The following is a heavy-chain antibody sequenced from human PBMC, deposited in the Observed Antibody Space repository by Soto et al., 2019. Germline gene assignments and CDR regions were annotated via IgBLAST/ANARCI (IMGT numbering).Heavy chain of an antibody. Sequence: SETLSLTCAVSGGSISSSNWWSWVRQPPGKGLEWIGEIYHSESTNYNPSLKSRVTISVDKSKNQFSLKLSSVTAADTAVYYCARGMDGFRSGEFDYWGQGTLVTVSS. V-gene: IGHV4-4*02. CDR3: ARGMDGFRSGEFDY. J-gene: IGHJ4*02. CDR2: IYHSEST. CDR1: GGSISSSNW. D-gene: IGHD3-10*01.